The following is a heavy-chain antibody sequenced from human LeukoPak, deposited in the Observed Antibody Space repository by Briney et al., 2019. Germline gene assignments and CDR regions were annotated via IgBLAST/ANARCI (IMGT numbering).Heavy chain of an antibody. CDR3: ARQFYYYMDV. CDR2: IYTSGST. J-gene: IGHJ6*03. Sequence: PSETLSLTCTVSGGSISSYYWSWIRQPPGKGLEWIGYIYTSGSTNFNPSLKSRVTISVDTSKNQFSLKLSSVTAAGTAVYYCARQFYYYMDVWGKGTTVTVSS. V-gene: IGHV4-4*09. CDR1: GGSISSYY.